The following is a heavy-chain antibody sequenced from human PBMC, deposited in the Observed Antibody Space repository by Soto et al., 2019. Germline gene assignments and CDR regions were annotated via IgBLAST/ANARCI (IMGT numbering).Heavy chain of an antibody. D-gene: IGHD6-13*01. J-gene: IGHJ4*02. CDR1: GFTFSSYE. Sequence: GGSLRLSCAASGFTFSSYEMNWVRQAPGKGLEWVSYISSSGSTIYYADSVKGRFTISRDNAKNSLYLQMNSLRAEDTAVYYCARVGPAAAADYWGQGTLVTVSS. CDR3: ARVGPAAAADY. CDR2: ISSSGSTI. V-gene: IGHV3-48*03.